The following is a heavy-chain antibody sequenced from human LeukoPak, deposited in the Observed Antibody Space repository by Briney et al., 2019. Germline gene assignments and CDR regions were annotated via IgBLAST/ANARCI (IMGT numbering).Heavy chain of an antibody. CDR1: GFTFSSYW. Sequence: PGGSLRLTCAASGFTFSSYWMSWVRQAPGKGLEWVANIKQDGSEKYYVDSVKGRFTISRDNAKNSLYLQMNSLRAEDTAVYYCARDEAVGNGPSHYDSSGYYYELPTLGAFDIWGQGTMVTVSS. D-gene: IGHD3-22*01. V-gene: IGHV3-7*01. CDR3: ARDEAVGNGPSHYDSSGYYYELPTLGAFDI. CDR2: IKQDGSEK. J-gene: IGHJ3*02.